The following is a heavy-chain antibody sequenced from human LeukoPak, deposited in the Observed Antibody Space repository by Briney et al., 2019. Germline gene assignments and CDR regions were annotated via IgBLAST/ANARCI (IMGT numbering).Heavy chain of an antibody. CDR2: IHNDGST. Sequence: WGSLRLSCAASGFIASSNYMTWVRQAPGKGLEWVSVIHNDGSTYYAESVKGRFTISRDNSKNTLYLQMNSLRVEDTAVYYCAALARDYWGQGILVTVSS. CDR1: GFIASSNY. D-gene: IGHD3-3*02. J-gene: IGHJ4*02. CDR3: AALARDY. V-gene: IGHV3-53*01.